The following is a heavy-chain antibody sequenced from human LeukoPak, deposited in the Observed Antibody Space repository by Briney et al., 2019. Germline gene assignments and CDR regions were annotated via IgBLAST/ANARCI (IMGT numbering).Heavy chain of an antibody. J-gene: IGHJ5*02. CDR1: GGTFSSYA. Sequence: SVKVSCKASGGTFSSYAISWVRQAPGQELEWMGRIIPILGIANYAQKFQGRVTITADKSTSTAYMELSSLRSEDTAVYYCARDRGYCSSTSCYGGDWFDPWGQGTLVTVSS. V-gene: IGHV1-69*04. CDR2: IIPILGIA. CDR3: ARDRGYCSSTSCYGGDWFDP. D-gene: IGHD2-2*01.